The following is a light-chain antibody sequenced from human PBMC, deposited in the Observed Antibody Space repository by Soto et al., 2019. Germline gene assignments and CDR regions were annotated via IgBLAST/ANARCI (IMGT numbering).Light chain of an antibody. V-gene: IGKV3-20*01. Sequence: EIVLTQSPGTLSLSPGERATLSCRASQSVSSSYLAWYQQKPGQAPRLLMYGASSRATGIPDRFSGSGSGTDFTLTISRLEPEDFALYYCQQYGSSPTFGKGTKVEIK. CDR2: GAS. CDR3: QQYGSSPT. J-gene: IGKJ1*01. CDR1: QSVSSSY.